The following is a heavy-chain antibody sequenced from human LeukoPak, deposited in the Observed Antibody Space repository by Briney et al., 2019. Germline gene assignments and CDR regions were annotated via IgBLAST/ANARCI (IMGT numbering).Heavy chain of an antibody. V-gene: IGHV4-59*01. CDR2: IYYSGST. D-gene: IGHD3-22*01. J-gene: IGHJ4*02. CDR1: GGPISSYY. Sequence: SETLSLTCTVSGGPISSYYWSWIRQPPGKGLEWIGYIYYSGSTNYNPSLKSRVTISVDTSKNQFSLKLSSVTAADTAVYYCASHYYDSSGYYSDYWGQGTLVTVSS. CDR3: ASHYYDSSGYYSDY.